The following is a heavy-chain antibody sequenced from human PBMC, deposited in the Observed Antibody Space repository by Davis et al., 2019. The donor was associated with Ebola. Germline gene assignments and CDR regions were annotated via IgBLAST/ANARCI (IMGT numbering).Heavy chain of an antibody. CDR1: GYTFTSYG. CDR2: ISAYNGNT. D-gene: IGHD2-2*01. CDR3: ARALIVVVPAARWFDP. J-gene: IGHJ5*02. V-gene: IGHV1-18*01. Sequence: ASVKVSCKASGYTFTSYGISWVRQAPGQGLEWMGWISAYNGNTNYAQKLQGRVTMTTDTSTSTAYMELRSLRSDDTAVYYCARALIVVVPAARWFDPWGQGTLVTVSS.